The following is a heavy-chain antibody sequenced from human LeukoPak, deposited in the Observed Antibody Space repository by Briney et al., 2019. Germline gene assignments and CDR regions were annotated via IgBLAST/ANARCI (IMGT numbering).Heavy chain of an antibody. V-gene: IGHV3-21*01. CDR2: INVDSTYM. Sequence: PGGSLRLSCVASGFTISNYNMNWVRQAPGKGLEWVASINVDSTYMYYADSLKGRFTISRDNAKNTLYLQMNSLRAEDTAVYYCAKLSTMSEYDAFDIWGQGTMVTVSS. CDR3: AKLSTMSEYDAFDI. J-gene: IGHJ3*02. CDR1: GFTISNYN. D-gene: IGHD3-10*02.